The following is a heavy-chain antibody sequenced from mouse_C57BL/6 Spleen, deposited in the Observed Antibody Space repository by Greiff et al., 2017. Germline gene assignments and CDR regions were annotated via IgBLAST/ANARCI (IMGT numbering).Heavy chain of an antibody. CDR3: AREGKTTVVFDY. J-gene: IGHJ2*01. Sequence: EVKLMESGGGLVKPGGSLKLSCAASGFTFSSYAMSWVRQTPEKRLEWVATISDGGSYTYYPDNVKGRFTISRDNAKNNLYLQMSHLKSEDTAMYYCAREGKTTVVFDYWGQGTTLTVSS. D-gene: IGHD1-1*01. CDR2: ISDGGSYT. V-gene: IGHV5-4*01. CDR1: GFTFSSYA.